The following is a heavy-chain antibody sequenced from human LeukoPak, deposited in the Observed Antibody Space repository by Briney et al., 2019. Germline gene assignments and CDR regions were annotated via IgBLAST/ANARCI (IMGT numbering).Heavy chain of an antibody. CDR2: ISGDGGST. D-gene: IGHD3-9*01. CDR3: AKDMVTGYYWDHYYYYGMDV. CDR1: GFTFDDYA. Sequence: GGSLRLSCAASGFTFDDYAMHWVRQAPGKGLEWVSLISGDGGSTYYADSVKGRFTISRDNSKNSLYLQMNSLRTEDTALYYCAKDMVTGYYWDHYYYYGMDVWGQGTTVTVSS. V-gene: IGHV3-43*02. J-gene: IGHJ6*02.